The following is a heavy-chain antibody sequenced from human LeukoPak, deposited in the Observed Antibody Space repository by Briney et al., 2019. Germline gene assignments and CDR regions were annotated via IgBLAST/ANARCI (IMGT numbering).Heavy chain of an antibody. CDR3: TRYIWGSYPTFEDY. CDR2: ISYSGST. CDR1: GGSISSYY. V-gene: IGHV4-59*01. Sequence: SETLSLTCTVSGGSISSYYWSWIRQPPGKGLEWIGYISYSGSTNYNPSLKSRVTISVDTSKNQFSPKLSSVTAADTAVYYCTRYIWGSYPTFEDYWGQGTLVTVSS. J-gene: IGHJ4*02. D-gene: IGHD3-16*02.